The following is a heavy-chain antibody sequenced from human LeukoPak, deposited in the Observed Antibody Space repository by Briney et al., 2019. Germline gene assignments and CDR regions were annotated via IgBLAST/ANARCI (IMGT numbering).Heavy chain of an antibody. Sequence: MSSETLSLTCAVYGGSFSGYYWSWIRQPPGKGLGWIGAIKHSGSTNSKPSLKSRVTISVGTSKNQFSLKLSSVSAADTAVYYCARGLAVAGTDTRLYYYYGMDVWGQGTTVTVSS. CDR3: ARGLAVAGTDTRLYYYYGMDV. CDR1: GGSFSGYY. CDR2: IKHSGST. J-gene: IGHJ6*02. D-gene: IGHD6-19*01. V-gene: IGHV4-34*01.